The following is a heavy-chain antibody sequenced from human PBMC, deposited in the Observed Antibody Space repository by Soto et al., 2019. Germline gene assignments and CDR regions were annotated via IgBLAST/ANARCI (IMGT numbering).Heavy chain of an antibody. CDR2: IYYTGST. Sequence: SETLSLTCTVPGDSISAYSWSWVRQPPGKGLEWIAYIYYTGSTNYNPSLKSRVTLSADTSKNQFSLNLSSVTAADTAMYYCARSVVVVAAGSDSWFDPWGQGTLVTVSS. CDR1: GDSISAYS. J-gene: IGHJ5*02. V-gene: IGHV4-59*01. D-gene: IGHD2-15*01. CDR3: ARSVVVVAAGSDSWFDP.